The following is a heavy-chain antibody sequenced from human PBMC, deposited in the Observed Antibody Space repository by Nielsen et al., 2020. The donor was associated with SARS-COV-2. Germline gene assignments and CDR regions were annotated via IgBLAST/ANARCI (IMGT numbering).Heavy chain of an antibody. V-gene: IGHV1-2*04. D-gene: IGHD6-13*01. CDR1: GYTFTGYY. CDR3: ATGPGQLVLGWFDP. J-gene: IGHJ5*02. CDR2: INPNSGGT. Sequence: ASVKVSCKASGYTFTGYYIHWVRQAPGQGLEWMGWINPNSGGTNYAQKFQGWVTMTRDTSISTAYMELSSLRSEDTAVYYCATGPGQLVLGWFDPWGQGTLVTVSS.